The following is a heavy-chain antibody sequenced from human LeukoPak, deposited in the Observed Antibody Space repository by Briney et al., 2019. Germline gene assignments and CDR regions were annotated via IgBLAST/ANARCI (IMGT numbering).Heavy chain of an antibody. CDR3: AARYYYDSSGYYC. CDR1: GFTFTRSA. V-gene: IGHV1-58*02. CDR2: IVVGSGNT. Sequence: ASVKVSCKASGFTFTRSAMQWVRRARGQRLEWIGWIVVGSGNTNYAQKFQERVTITRDMSTSTAYMELSSLRSEDTAVYYCAARYYYDSSGYYCWAQGTLVTVSS. J-gene: IGHJ4*01. D-gene: IGHD3-22*01.